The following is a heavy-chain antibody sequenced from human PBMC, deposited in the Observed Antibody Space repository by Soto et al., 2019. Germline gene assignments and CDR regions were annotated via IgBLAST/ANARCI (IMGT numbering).Heavy chain of an antibody. CDR2: IVPIYRTA. CDR3: VRDSGAKLSSS. J-gene: IGHJ4*02. D-gene: IGHD6-13*01. CDR1: GGTFSSYR. Sequence: SVKVSCKASGGTFSSYRINWVRQAPGQGLEWVGGIVPIYRTADYAQKFQGRVTITADESPRTSYMELRSLKSQDTAVYYCVRDSGAKLSSSWGQGTLVTVSS. V-gene: IGHV1-69*13.